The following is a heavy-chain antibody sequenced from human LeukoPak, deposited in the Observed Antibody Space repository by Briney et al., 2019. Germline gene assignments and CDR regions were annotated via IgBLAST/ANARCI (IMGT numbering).Heavy chain of an antibody. J-gene: IGHJ4*02. CDR3: ARAGAWFGVFDY. Sequence: GRSLRLSCAASGFTFSNYAMHWVRQAPGKGLEGVTVISSDGDNKLYADSVKGRFTISRDKSKNTLYLQMNSLRAEDTAVYYCARAGAWFGVFDYWGQGTLVTVSS. CDR2: ISSDGDNK. D-gene: IGHD3-10*01. CDR1: GFTFSNYA. V-gene: IGHV3-30-3*01.